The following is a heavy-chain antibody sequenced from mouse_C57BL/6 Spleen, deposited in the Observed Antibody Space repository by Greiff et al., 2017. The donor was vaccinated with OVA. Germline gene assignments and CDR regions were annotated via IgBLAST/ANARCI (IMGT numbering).Heavy chain of an antibody. CDR3: ARGGITTVVATKYFDY. CDR1: GYTFTSYW. J-gene: IGHJ2*01. Sequence: VQLQQPGAELVKPGASVKLSCKASGYTFTSYWMHWVKQRPGRGLEWIGRIDPNSGGTKYNEKFKSKATLTVDKPSSTAYMQRRSLTSEDSAVYYCARGGITTVVATKYFDYWGQGTTRTVSS. CDR2: IDPNSGGT. V-gene: IGHV1-72*01. D-gene: IGHD1-1*01.